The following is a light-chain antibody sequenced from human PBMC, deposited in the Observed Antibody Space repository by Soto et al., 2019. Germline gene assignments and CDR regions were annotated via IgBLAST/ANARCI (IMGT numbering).Light chain of an antibody. Sequence: ETVLTQSPATLSLSPGERATLSCRASESVDIYLAWYQQKPGQAPRLLIYDTSNRAAGIPGRFSGSGSGTDFILIISSRESEDFGVYYCQQRRNWPPLTFGGVTWLEIK. V-gene: IGKV3-11*01. CDR2: DTS. CDR1: ESVDIY. J-gene: IGKJ4*01. CDR3: QQRRNWPPLT.